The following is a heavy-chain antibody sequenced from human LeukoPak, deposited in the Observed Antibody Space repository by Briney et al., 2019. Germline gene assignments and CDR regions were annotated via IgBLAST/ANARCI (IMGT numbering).Heavy chain of an antibody. V-gene: IGHV4-38-2*02. Sequence: PSETLSLTCTVSGYSISSGYYWGWIRQPPGKGLEWIGSIYHSGSTDYNPSLKSRVTISVDTSKNQFSLKLSSVTAADTAVYYCAGDYGSGSYRFDYWGQGTLVTVSS. D-gene: IGHD3-10*01. CDR2: IYHSGST. J-gene: IGHJ4*02. CDR1: GYSISSGYY. CDR3: AGDYGSGSYRFDY.